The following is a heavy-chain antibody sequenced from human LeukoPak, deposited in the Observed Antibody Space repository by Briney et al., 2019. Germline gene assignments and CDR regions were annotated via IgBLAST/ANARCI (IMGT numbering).Heavy chain of an antibody. V-gene: IGHV3-48*01. D-gene: IGHD3/OR15-3a*01. CDR1: GFIFSNYA. Sequence: GGSLRLSCAASGFIFSNYAMSWVRQAPAKGLEWVSYIYTSSSTIFYADSVKGRFTISRDNAKNSLYLQMDSLRGEHAAVSFCARVWTDYSNFDYWGQGTLVTVSA. J-gene: IGHJ4*02. CDR2: IYTSSSTI. CDR3: ARVWTDYSNFDY.